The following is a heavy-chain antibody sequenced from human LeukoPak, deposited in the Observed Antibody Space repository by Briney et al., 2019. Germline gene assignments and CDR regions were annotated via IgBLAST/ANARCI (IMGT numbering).Heavy chain of an antibody. V-gene: IGHV3-48*01. J-gene: IGHJ6*02. CDR1: GFTFSSYS. D-gene: IGHD2-2*01. Sequence: PGGSLRLSCAASGFTFSSYSMYWVRQAPGKGLEWVSYISSSSSTIYYADSVKGRFTISRDNAKNSLYLQMNSLRAEDTAVYYCARDSVYCSSTSCYGYYYGMDVWGQGTTVTVSS. CDR3: ARDSVYCSSTSCYGYYYGMDV. CDR2: ISSSSSTI.